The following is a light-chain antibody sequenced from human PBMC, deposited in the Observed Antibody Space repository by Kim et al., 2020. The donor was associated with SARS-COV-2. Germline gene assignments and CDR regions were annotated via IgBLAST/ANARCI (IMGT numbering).Light chain of an antibody. CDR3: QQCHSPPWT. CDR1: QNIYTY. J-gene: IGKJ1*01. CDR2: AAS. Sequence: DIQMTQSPSSLSASVGDRVTMTCRSSQNIYTYLNWYRQKPGKAPELLISAASSLQSGVPSRFSGSGSGTDFTLTITSLQPEDFATYHCQQCHSPPWTFGHGTRVEI. V-gene: IGKV1-39*01.